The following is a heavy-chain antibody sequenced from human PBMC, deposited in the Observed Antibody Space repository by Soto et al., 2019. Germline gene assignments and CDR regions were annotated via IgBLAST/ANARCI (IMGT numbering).Heavy chain of an antibody. D-gene: IGHD5-12*01. J-gene: IGHJ4*02. V-gene: IGHV3-9*02. CDR1: GFTADDYD. Sequence: EVQLVESGGGLVQPGRSLRLSCVASGFTADDYDMHWVRQAPGKGLEWVSGISSNSDTIDYADSVKGRFTISRDNAKNSLFLQMNSLRPEDTALYYCAKDMKWGGMTTINYFDSWGQGTLVTVSS. CDR2: ISSNSDTI. CDR3: AKDMKWGGMTTINYFDS.